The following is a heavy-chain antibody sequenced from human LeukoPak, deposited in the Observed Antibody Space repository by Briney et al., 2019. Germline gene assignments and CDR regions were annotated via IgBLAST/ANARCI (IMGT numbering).Heavy chain of an antibody. D-gene: IGHD3-9*01. J-gene: IGHJ4*02. Sequence: PSETLSLTCAVSGGSISSNNWWSWVRQPPGKGLEWIGEIYHSGSTNYNPSLKSRVTISVDKSKNQFSLKLSSVTAADTAVYYCARELRYDILTGTIPIGFDYWGQGTLVTVSS. CDR2: IYHSGST. CDR1: GGSISSNNW. V-gene: IGHV4-4*02. CDR3: ARELRYDILTGTIPIGFDY.